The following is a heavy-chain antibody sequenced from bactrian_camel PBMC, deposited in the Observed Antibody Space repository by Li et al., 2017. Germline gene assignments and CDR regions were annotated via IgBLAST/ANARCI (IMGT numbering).Heavy chain of an antibody. CDR2: TSSDGSSS. V-gene: IGHV3S6*01. D-gene: IGHD4*01. Sequence: HVQLVESGGGLVQPGGSLRLSCVASGFTFNNNWMHWVRQAPGKGLEWVSATSSDGSSSYYADSVKGRFTITRNAAKNTVYLQMNGLQSEDTGLYYCQRL. CDR1: GFTFNNNW.